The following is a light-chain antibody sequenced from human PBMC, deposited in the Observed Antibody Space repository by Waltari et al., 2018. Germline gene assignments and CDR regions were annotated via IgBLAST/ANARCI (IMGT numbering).Light chain of an antibody. V-gene: IGKV3-20*01. CDR2: GAS. CDR3: QQYGSSPGIT. Sequence: EIVLTQSTGTLSLSPGERATLPCRASQSVRSSYLAWYQQKPGQAPRLLIYGASSRATGIPDRFSGSGSGTDFTLTISRLEPEDFAVYYCQQYGSSPGITFGPGTKVDIK. CDR1: QSVRSSY. J-gene: IGKJ3*01.